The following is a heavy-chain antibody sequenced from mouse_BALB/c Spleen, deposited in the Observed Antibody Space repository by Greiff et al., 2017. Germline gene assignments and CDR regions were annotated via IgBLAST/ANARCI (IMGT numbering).Heavy chain of an antibody. Sequence: VQLQQSGPGLVAPSQSLSITCTVSGFSLTSYGVHWVRQPPGKGLEWLGVIWAGGSTNYNSALMSRLSISKDNSKSQVFLKMNSLQTDDTAMYYCASGKRWYFDVWGAGTTVTVSS. D-gene: IGHD1-1*01. CDR1: GFSLTSYG. V-gene: IGHV2-9*02. CDR3: ASGKRWYFDV. CDR2: IWAGGST. J-gene: IGHJ1*01.